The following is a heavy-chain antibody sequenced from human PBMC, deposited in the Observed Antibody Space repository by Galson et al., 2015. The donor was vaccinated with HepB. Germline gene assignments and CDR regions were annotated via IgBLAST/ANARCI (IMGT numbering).Heavy chain of an antibody. D-gene: IGHD3-22*01. CDR2: ITPFNGNT. V-gene: IGHV1-45*02. Sequence: SVKVSCKASGYTFTYRYLHWVRQAPGQALEWMGWITPFNGNTNYAQKFQDRVTITRDRSMSTAYMELSSLRSEDTAMYYCASSEDSSGFFDYWGQGTLVTVSS. CDR3: ASSEDSSGFFDY. CDR1: GYTFTYRY. J-gene: IGHJ4*02.